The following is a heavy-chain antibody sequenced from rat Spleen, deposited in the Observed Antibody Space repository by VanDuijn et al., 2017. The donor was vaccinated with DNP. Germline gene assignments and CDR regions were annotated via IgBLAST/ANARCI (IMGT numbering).Heavy chain of an antibody. CDR2: ITASSGTT. CDR1: GFTFSNYG. CDR3: TTDNYSAPFDY. D-gene: IGHD1-8*01. V-gene: IGHV5S13*01. J-gene: IGHJ2*01. Sequence: EVQLVESGGGLVQPGRSMKHSCAASGFTFSNYGMAWVRQAPKKGLEWVATITASSGTTYYRDSVKGRFTISTDNAKNTLFLQMDSLRSEDTATYYCTTDNYSAPFDYWGQGVMVTVSS.